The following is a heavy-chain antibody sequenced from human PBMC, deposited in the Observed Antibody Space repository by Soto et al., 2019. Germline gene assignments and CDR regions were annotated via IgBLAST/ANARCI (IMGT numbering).Heavy chain of an antibody. CDR1: GFTFTSSA. D-gene: IGHD4-17*01. CDR2: IVVGSGNT. V-gene: IGHV1-58*01. Sequence: SVKVSCKASGFTFTSSAVQCVRQARGQRLEWIGWIVVGSGNTNYAQKFQERVTITRDMSTSTAYMELSSLRSEDTAVYYCAAHVTTVVTGGGLDYWGQGTLVTVSS. J-gene: IGHJ4*02. CDR3: AAHVTTVVTGGGLDY.